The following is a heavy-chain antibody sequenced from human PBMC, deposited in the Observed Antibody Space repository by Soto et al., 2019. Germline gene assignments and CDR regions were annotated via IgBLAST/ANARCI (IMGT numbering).Heavy chain of an antibody. J-gene: IGHJ6*03. D-gene: IGHD2-2*01. V-gene: IGHV1-3*01. CDR3: ARRAGAFCSSTSCYHYSYYYMDV. Sequence: ASVKVSCKASGYTFTSYAMHWVRQAPGQRLEWMGWINAGNGNTKYSQKFQGRVTITRDTSASTTYMELSSLRSEDTVLYYCARRAGAFCSSTSCYHYSYYYMDVWGKGTTVTVSS. CDR2: INAGNGNT. CDR1: GYTFTSYA.